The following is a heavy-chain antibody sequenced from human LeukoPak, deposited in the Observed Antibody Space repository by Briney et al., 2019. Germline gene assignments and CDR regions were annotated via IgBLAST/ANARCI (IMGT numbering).Heavy chain of an antibody. CDR1: GDSISSSAYY. Sequence: SETLSLTCTVSGDSISSSAYYWGWIRQPPGKGLEWIGSMYYSGSAYYNPSLKSRITISVDTSKNQFSLKLSSVTAADTAVYYCASAADSSSYDAFDIWGQGTMVTVSS. CDR2: MYYSGSA. CDR3: ASAADSSSYDAFDI. V-gene: IGHV4-39*07. J-gene: IGHJ3*02. D-gene: IGHD3-22*01.